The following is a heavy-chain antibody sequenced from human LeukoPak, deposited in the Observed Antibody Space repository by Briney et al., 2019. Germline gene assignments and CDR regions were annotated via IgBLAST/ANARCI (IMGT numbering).Heavy chain of an antibody. Sequence: GGSLRLSCAASGLIFSGSAMHWVRQASGKGLEWVGRIRSRPNNYATAYAASVKGRFTISRDDSKNTAYLQMNSLKTEDTAVYYCTRRYGANSWWFDPWGQGTLVTVSS. J-gene: IGHJ5*02. V-gene: IGHV3-73*01. CDR3: TRRYGANSWWFDP. D-gene: IGHD4-23*01. CDR2: IRSRPNNYAT. CDR1: GLIFSGSA.